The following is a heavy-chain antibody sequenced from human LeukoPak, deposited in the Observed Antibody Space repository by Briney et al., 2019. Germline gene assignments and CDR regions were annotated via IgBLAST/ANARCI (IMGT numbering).Heavy chain of an antibody. CDR1: GYTFTSYA. V-gene: IGHV1-3*03. D-gene: IGHD3-22*01. J-gene: IGHJ5*02. Sequence: ASVKVSCKASGYTFTSYAMHWVRQAPGQRLEWMGWINAGNGNTKYSQEFQGRVTITRDTSASTAYMELSSLRSEDMAVYHCARDYYDSSGSDWFDPWGQGTLVTVSS. CDR3: ARDYYDSSGSDWFDP. CDR2: INAGNGNT.